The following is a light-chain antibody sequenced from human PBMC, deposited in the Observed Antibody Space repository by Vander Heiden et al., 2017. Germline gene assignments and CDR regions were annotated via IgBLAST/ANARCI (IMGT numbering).Light chain of an antibody. CDR1: QSISTH. V-gene: IGKV1-39*01. J-gene: IGKJ4*01. Sequence: DIQVTQSPSSLSASVGASVPIPCRASQSISTHLNWYQQRPGRPPKLLIYDATNLESGVPSRLSGSGSGTDFTLTISSLQPEDFATYSCQQSFTTPITFAGGTKVEMK. CDR2: DAT. CDR3: QQSFTTPIT.